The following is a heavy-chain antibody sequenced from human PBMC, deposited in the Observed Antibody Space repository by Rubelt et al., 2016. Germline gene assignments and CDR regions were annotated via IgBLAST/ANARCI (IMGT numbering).Heavy chain of an antibody. J-gene: IGHJ3*02. D-gene: IGHD3-22*01. Sequence: QVQLQESGPGLVKPSQTLSLTCTVSGGSISSGGYYWSWIRQHPGKGLEWIGYIYYSGSTYYNPSLKSRVTISVDTSKNQFSLKLSSVTAADTAVYYCARVGSSGYYPGAFDIWGQGTMVTVSS. CDR2: IYYSGST. CDR1: GGSISSGGYY. V-gene: IGHV4-31*03. CDR3: ARVGSSGYYPGAFDI.